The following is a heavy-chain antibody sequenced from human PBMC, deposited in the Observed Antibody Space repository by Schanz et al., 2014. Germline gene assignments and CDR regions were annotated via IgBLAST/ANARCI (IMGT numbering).Heavy chain of an antibody. D-gene: IGHD1-1*01. J-gene: IGHJ5*02. CDR1: GFVFGDYY. CDR3: ARGRVLES. Sequence: VQLVESGGDLVQPGGSLRLSCSASGFVFGDYYMTWIRQAPGKGLEWLSYISDSGTYTNYADSVKGRFTISRDNAKNSLFLQMNSLRPEDTAVYYCARGRVLESWGQGTLVTVSS. CDR2: ISDSGTYT. V-gene: IGHV3-11*06.